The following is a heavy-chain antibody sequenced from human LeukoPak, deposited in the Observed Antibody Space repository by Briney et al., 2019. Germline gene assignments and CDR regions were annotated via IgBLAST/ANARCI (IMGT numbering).Heavy chain of an antibody. CDR2: IYYSGST. D-gene: IGHD3-10*01. V-gene: IGHV4-30-4*08. Sequence: SETLSLTCTVSGGSISVDGYYWSWIRQHPGKGLEWIGYIYYSGSTYYNPSLKSRVTISVDTSKNQFSLKLSSVTAADTAVYYCARVSRFGELLLRYYGMDVWGQGTTVTVSS. J-gene: IGHJ6*02. CDR1: GGSISVDGYY. CDR3: ARVSRFGELLLRYYGMDV.